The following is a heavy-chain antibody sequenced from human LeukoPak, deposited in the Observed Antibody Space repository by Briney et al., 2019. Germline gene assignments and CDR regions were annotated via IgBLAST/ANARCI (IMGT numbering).Heavy chain of an antibody. J-gene: IGHJ4*02. CDR1: GGSISSYY. CDR2: IYYSGST. D-gene: IGHD6-13*01. V-gene: IGHV4-59*12. Sequence: SETLSLTCTVSGGSISSYYYSWIRQPPGKGLEWIGYIYYSGSTNYNPSLKSRVTISVDTSKNQFSLKLSSVTAADTAVYYCAILHGGPHSSSSDYFDYWGQGTLVTVSS. CDR3: AILHGGPHSSSSDYFDY.